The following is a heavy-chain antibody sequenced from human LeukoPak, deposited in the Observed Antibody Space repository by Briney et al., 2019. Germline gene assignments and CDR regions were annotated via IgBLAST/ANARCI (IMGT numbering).Heavy chain of an antibody. D-gene: IGHD7-27*01. V-gene: IGHV3-21*01. CDR1: GFTFSSYS. CDR2: ISSSSSYI. Sequence: PGRSLRLSCAASGFTFSSYSMNWVRQAPGKWLEWVSSISSSSSYIYYADSVKGRFTISRDNAKNSLYLQMNSLRAEDTAVYYCARVWAPKDWGSFLDYWGQGTLVTVSS. CDR3: ARVWAPKDWGSFLDY. J-gene: IGHJ4*02.